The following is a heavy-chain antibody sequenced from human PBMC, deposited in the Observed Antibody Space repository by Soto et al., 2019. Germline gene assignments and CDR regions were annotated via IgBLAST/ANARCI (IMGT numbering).Heavy chain of an antibody. V-gene: IGHV1-2*02. CDR1: GYTFTAYY. CDR3: ARTPRAQMIVLEAATRFDY. D-gene: IGHD2-15*01. J-gene: IGHJ4*02. CDR2: INPNSGGT. Sequence: QVQLVQSGAEVKKPGASVKVSCKASGYTFTAYYMHWLRQAPGQGLEWMGWINPNSGGTNSAQNFQGRVTLTTDTSTSTAYMELRSLTSDDTAIYYCARTPRAQMIVLEAATRFDYWGQGTLVTVSS.